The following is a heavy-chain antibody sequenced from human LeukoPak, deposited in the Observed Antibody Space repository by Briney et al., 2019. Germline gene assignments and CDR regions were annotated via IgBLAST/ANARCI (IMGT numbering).Heavy chain of an antibody. CDR3: ARGPSSGWYLKGWFDP. Sequence: GGSLRLSCAASGFTFSSYSMNWVRQAPGKGLEWVSSISSSSNYIYYADSVKGRFTISRDNAKNSLYLQMNRLRAEDTAVYYCARGPSSGWYLKGWFDPWGQGTLVTVSS. D-gene: IGHD6-19*01. CDR2: ISSSSNYI. CDR1: GFTFSSYS. J-gene: IGHJ5*02. V-gene: IGHV3-21*01.